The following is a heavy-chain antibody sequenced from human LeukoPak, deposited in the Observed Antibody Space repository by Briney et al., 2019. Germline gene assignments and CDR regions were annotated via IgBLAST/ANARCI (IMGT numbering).Heavy chain of an antibody. V-gene: IGHV1-18*01. CDR1: GYTFTSYG. D-gene: IGHD3-22*01. CDR2: ISAYNGNT. Sequence: ASVKVSCKASGYTFTSYGISWVRQAPGQGLEWMGRISAYNGNTNYAQKLQGRVTMTTDTSTSTAYMELRSLRSDDTAVYYCARDLGPGGGYYYDSSGIDWGQGTLVTVSS. J-gene: IGHJ4*02. CDR3: ARDLGPGGGYYYDSSGID.